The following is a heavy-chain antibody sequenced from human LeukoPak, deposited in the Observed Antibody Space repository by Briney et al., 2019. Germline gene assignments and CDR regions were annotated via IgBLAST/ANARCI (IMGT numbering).Heavy chain of an antibody. Sequence: SQTMSLTCTVSGGSISSGDYYWSWIRQPPGKGLEWIGYIYYSGSTYYNPSLKCRVTISVDTSKNQFSLKLSSVTAADTAVYYCARGPAKVFGVVIAWFDPWGQGTLVTVSS. CDR3: ARGPAKVFGVVIAWFDP. D-gene: IGHD3-3*01. CDR2: IYYSGST. J-gene: IGHJ5*02. CDR1: GGSISSGDYY. V-gene: IGHV4-30-4*08.